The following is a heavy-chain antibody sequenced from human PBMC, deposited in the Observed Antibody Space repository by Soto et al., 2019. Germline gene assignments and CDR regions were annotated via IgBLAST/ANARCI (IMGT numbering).Heavy chain of an antibody. CDR3: ERVASSWQEYDY. CDR1: GFTFSSYD. Sequence: GGSLRLSCAASGFTFSSYDMHWVRQATGKGLEWVSAIGTAGDTYYPGSVKGRFTISRENAKNSLYLQMNSLRAEDTAVYYCERVASSWQEYDYWGQGTLVTVSS. V-gene: IGHV3-13*01. D-gene: IGHD6-13*01. CDR2: IGTAGDT. J-gene: IGHJ4*02.